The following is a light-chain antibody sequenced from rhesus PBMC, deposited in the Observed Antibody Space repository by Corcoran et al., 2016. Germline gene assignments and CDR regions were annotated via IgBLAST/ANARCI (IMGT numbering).Light chain of an antibody. J-gene: IGKJ3*01. CDR2: YGN. CDR1: QDIRNY. CDR3: QQGYSHPFT. V-gene: IGKV1-32*02. Sequence: DIQMSQSPSSLSPSVGDRVTITCRASQDIRNYLNWYQQKPGKPPTLLIYYGNNLASGVPLRCRCSGSGTDVRLTISRLQPEDFATYYCQQGYSHPFTFGPGTNLDIK.